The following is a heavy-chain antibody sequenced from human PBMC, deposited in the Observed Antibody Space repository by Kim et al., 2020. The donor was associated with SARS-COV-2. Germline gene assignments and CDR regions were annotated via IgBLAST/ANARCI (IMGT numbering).Heavy chain of an antibody. Sequence: GGSLRLSCAASGFTFSSYSMNWVRQAPGKGLEWVSSISSSSSYIYYADSVKGRFTISRDNAKNSLYLQMNSLRAEDTAVYYCARDRVPAAMEGNWFDPWGQGTLVTVSS. CDR2: ISSSSSYI. CDR3: ARDRVPAAMEGNWFDP. V-gene: IGHV3-21*01. J-gene: IGHJ5*02. D-gene: IGHD2-2*01. CDR1: GFTFSSYS.